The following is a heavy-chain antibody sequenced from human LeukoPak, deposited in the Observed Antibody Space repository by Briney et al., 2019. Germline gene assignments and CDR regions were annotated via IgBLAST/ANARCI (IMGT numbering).Heavy chain of an antibody. CDR1: GFTFSSYS. CDR2: ISSSSSYI. D-gene: IGHD3-3*01. J-gene: IGHJ1*01. Sequence: GGSLRLSCAASGFTFSSYSMNWVCQAPGKGLEWVSSISSSSSYIYYADSVKGRFTISRDNAKNSLYLQMNSLRAEDTAVYYCARDARFLEWLSSAEYFQHWGQGTLVTVSS. V-gene: IGHV3-21*01. CDR3: ARDARFLEWLSSAEYFQH.